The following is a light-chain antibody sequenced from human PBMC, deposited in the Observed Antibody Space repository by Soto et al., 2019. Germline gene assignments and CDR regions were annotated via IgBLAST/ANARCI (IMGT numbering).Light chain of an antibody. CDR3: QQSFNSPMFT. V-gene: IGKV1-39*01. Sequence: DIQMTQSPSSLSASVGDRVTITCQSSQSISNSLNWYQQKPGMAPKLLIYAASTLGYGVPSRFSGSGPSTHFTLTISSLQPDDFATYYCQQSFNSPMFTFGQGTKVDIK. CDR2: AAS. J-gene: IGKJ2*01. CDR1: QSISNS.